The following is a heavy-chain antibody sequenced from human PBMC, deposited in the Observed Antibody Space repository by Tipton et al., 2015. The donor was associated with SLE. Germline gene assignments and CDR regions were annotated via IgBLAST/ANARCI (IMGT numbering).Heavy chain of an antibody. CDR3: ASHSTHYCSSPSCYFDY. J-gene: IGHJ4*02. V-gene: IGHV4-34*09. CDR2: IDHSGST. CDR1: GGSFSGYY. Sequence: TLSLTCAVYGGSFSGYYWSWIRQPPGKGLEWIGEIDHSGSTNYNPSLKSRVTISVDTSKNQFSLKLSSVTAADTAVYYCASHSTHYCSSPSCYFDYWGQGTLVTVSS. D-gene: IGHD2-2*01.